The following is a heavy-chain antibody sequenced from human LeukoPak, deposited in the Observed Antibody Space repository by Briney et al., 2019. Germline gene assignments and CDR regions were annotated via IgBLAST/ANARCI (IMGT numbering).Heavy chain of an antibody. CDR2: INHSGST. D-gene: IGHD2-15*01. V-gene: IGHV4-34*01. J-gene: IGHJ6*03. CDR1: GGSFSGYY. Sequence: SETLSLTCAVYGGSFSGYYWSWIRQPPGKGLEWIGEINHSGSTNYNPSLKSRVTISVDTSKNQFSLKLSSVTAADTAVYYCARKRGYCSGGSCSPYYYYYYYIDVWGKGTTVTVSS. CDR3: ARKRGYCSGGSCSPYYYYYYYIDV.